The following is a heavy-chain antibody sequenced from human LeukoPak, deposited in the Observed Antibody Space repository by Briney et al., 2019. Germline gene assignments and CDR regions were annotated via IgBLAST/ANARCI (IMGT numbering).Heavy chain of an antibody. D-gene: IGHD6-19*01. V-gene: IGHV3-21*01. Sequence: GGSLRLSCAASGFTFSSYSMNWVRQAAAKGLAWVSSISSSSSYIYYADSVKGRFTISRDNAKNSLYLQMNSLRAEDTAVYYCAREGSGYSSGLLDYWGQGTLVTVSS. J-gene: IGHJ4*02. CDR2: ISSSSSYI. CDR1: GFTFSSYS. CDR3: AREGSGYSSGLLDY.